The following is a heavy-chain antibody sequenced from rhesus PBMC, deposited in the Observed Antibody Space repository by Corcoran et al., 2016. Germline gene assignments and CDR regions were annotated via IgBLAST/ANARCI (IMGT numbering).Heavy chain of an antibody. CDR1: GYSISSGYG. CDR3: ARREYSSWSGYYGLDS. CDR2: IGGSSGST. V-gene: IGHV4-127*01. Sequence: QVQLQESGPGLVKPSETLSLTCAVSGYSISSGYGWSWIRQPPGKGLAWIVYIGGSSGSTNYNPSLKSRVTISKDTSKNQFSLKLSSVTAADTAVYYCARREYSSWSGYYGLDSWGQGVVVTVSS. D-gene: IGHD6-13*01. J-gene: IGHJ6*01.